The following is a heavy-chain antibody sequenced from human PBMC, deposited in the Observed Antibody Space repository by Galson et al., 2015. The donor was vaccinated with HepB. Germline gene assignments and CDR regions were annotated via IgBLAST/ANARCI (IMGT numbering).Heavy chain of an antibody. CDR2: TYYRSKWYN. D-gene: IGHD6-19*01. V-gene: IGHV6-1*01. CDR3: ARDIGSGWSWLYGMDV. Sequence: CAISGDSVSSNSAAWNWIRQSPSRGLEWLGRTYYRSKWYNDYAVSVKSRITINPDTSKNQFSLQLNSVTPEDTAVYYCARDIGSGWSWLYGMDVWGQGTTVTVSS. J-gene: IGHJ6*02. CDR1: GDSVSSNSAA.